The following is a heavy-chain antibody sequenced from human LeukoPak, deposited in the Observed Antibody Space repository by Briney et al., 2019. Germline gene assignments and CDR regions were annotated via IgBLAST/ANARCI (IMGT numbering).Heavy chain of an antibody. D-gene: IGHD1-1*01. J-gene: IGHJ3*02. CDR2: ISTSSSYI. Sequence: GGSLRLSCAASGFTFSSYSMNWVRQAPGKGLEWVSSISTSSSYIYYADSVKGRFTISRDNAKNSLYLQMNSLRAEDTAVYYCARTYKGRDAFDIWGQGTMVTVSS. CDR1: GFTFSSYS. V-gene: IGHV3-21*01. CDR3: ARTYKGRDAFDI.